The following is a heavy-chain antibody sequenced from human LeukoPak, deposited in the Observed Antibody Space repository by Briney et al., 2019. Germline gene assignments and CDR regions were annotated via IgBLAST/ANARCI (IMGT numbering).Heavy chain of an antibody. J-gene: IGHJ4*02. V-gene: IGHV4-39*07. Sequence: RPSETLSLTCTVSGGSITSSNYFWGWIRQSPGKGLEWIGSIYYSGSTYYNPSLKSRVTTSVETSKIQFSLKLSSVTAADSAVYYCARDSCSSTSCRRKFDNWGQGTLVTVSS. CDR2: IYYSGST. CDR1: GGSITSSNYF. CDR3: ARDSCSSTSCRRKFDN. D-gene: IGHD2-2*01.